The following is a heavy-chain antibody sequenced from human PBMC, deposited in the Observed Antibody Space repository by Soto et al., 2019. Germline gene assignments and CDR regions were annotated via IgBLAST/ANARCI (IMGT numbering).Heavy chain of an antibody. V-gene: IGHV1-18*04. Sequence: ASVKVSCKASGYTFTSYYMHWVRQAPGQGLEWMGWISGYNGDTKYAPEFQGRVTMTTETSTRVANMELRSLRSDDTAVYYCARGDYGGHFDFWGQGTLVTVSS. CDR1: GYTFTSYY. J-gene: IGHJ4*02. CDR3: ARGDYGGHFDF. D-gene: IGHD4-17*01. CDR2: ISGYNGDT.